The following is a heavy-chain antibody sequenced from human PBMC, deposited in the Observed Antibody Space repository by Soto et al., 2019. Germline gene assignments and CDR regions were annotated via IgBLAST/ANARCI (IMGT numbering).Heavy chain of an antibody. D-gene: IGHD6-6*01. J-gene: IGHJ6*02. CDR2: ISYDGSNK. V-gene: IGHV3-30-3*01. Sequence: VLSRRLACAAAGFTFSSYSMHCVRQAPGKGLEWVAVISYDGSNKYYADSVKGRFTISRDNSKNTLYLQMNSLRAEDTAVYYCASYSSSLGVYYYGMDVWGQGTTVTVSS. CDR1: GFTFSSYS. CDR3: ASYSSSLGVYYYGMDV.